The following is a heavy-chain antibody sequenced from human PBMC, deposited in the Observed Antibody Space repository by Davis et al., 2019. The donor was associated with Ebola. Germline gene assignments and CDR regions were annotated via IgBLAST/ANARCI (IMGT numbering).Heavy chain of an antibody. CDR2: INHSGST. Sequence: SWVRQAPGKGLEWIGEINHSGSTNYNPSLKSRVTISVDTSKNQFSLKLSSVTAADTAVYYCARVGLDFWSGYYTYYYGMDVWGQGTTVTVSS. CDR3: ARVGLDFWSGYYTYYYGMDV. V-gene: IGHV4-34*01. D-gene: IGHD3-3*01. J-gene: IGHJ6*02.